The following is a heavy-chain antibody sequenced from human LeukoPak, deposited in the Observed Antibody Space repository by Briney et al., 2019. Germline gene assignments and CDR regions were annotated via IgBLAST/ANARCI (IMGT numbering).Heavy chain of an antibody. Sequence: GGSLRLSCAASGFSFINYWMSWVRQAPGKGLEWVAHIKQDGSEKYYADSVKGRLTISRDNAKNSLYLQMISLRVEDTAVYYCARQPEDYSNYYDYNYIDVWGKGTTVTVSS. D-gene: IGHD4-11*01. CDR3: ARQPEDYSNYYDYNYIDV. J-gene: IGHJ6*03. CDR2: IKQDGSEK. CDR1: GFSFINYW. V-gene: IGHV3-7*01.